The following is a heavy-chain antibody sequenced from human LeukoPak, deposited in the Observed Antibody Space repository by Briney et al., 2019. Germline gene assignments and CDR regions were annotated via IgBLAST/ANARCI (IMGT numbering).Heavy chain of an antibody. V-gene: IGHV3-23*01. Sequence: ETLSLSCTVSGGSITSRTSYWGWIRQPPGKGLEWVSAISGSGGSTYYADSVKGRFTISRDNSKNTLYLQLNSLRAEDTAVYYCAKVRGIDDYYYFDYWGQGTLVTVSS. CDR1: GGSITSRT. CDR2: ISGSGGST. CDR3: AKVRGIDDYYYFDY. D-gene: IGHD5-24*01. J-gene: IGHJ4*02.